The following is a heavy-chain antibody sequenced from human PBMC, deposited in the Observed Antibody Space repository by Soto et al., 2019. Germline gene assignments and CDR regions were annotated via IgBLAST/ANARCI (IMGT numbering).Heavy chain of an antibody. CDR3: AKSALSSSFWYFDY. CDR1: GFTFDDYA. V-gene: IGHV3-9*01. D-gene: IGHD6-13*01. Sequence: DVQLVESGGGLVQPGRSLRLSCAASGFTFDDYAMHWVRQAPGKGLEWVSGISWNSGSIGYADSVKGRFTISRDNAKNSLYLQMNSLRAEDTALYYCAKSALSSSFWYFDYWGQGTLVTVSS. CDR2: ISWNSGSI. J-gene: IGHJ4*02.